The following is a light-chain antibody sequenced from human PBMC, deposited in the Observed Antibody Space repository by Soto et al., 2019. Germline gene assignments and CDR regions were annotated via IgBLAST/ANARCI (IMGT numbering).Light chain of an antibody. CDR1: QSVSSN. Sequence: EIVMTQSPATLSVSPGERATLSCRASQSVSSNLAWYPQKPGQAPRLLIYGASTRATGIPARFSGSGSGTEFTLTISSLQSEDFAFYYCQQYNNWPYTFGQGTKLEIK. CDR2: GAS. CDR3: QQYNNWPYT. J-gene: IGKJ2*01. V-gene: IGKV3-15*01.